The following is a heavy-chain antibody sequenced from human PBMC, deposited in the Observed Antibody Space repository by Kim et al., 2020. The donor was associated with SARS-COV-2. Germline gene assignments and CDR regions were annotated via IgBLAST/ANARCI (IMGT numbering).Heavy chain of an antibody. V-gene: IGHV3-33*01. CDR3: ARNLPGSYLPSDY. J-gene: IGHJ4*02. CDR2: IWYDGSNK. D-gene: IGHD3-16*02. Sequence: GGSLRLSCAASGFTFSSYGMHWVRQAPGKGLEWVAVIWYDGSNKYYADSVKGRFTISRDNSKNTLYLQMNSLRAEDTAVYYCARNLPGSYLPSDYWGQGTLVTVSS. CDR1: GFTFSSYG.